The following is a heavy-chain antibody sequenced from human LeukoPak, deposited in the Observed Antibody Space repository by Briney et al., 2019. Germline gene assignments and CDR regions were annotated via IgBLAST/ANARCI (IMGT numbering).Heavy chain of an antibody. V-gene: IGHV4-59*01. CDR2: IYYREGT. CDR1: GVSTCRYY. J-gene: IGHJ4*02. Sequence: TSETLSLTCTVSGVSTCRYYWRCIRDPPGEGLEWIANIYYREGTTYKPALRRRVTISVDTSKSQFSLKLSSVSVADTAVYYCARGAGFDYWGQGTLVTVSS. CDR3: ARGAGFDY.